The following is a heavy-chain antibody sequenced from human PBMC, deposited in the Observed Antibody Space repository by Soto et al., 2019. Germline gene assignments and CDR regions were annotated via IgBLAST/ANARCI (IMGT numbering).Heavy chain of an antibody. V-gene: IGHV5-51*01. J-gene: IGHJ6*02. CDR2: IYPGDSDT. Sequence: GESLKISCNGSGYIFTSYWIGWVRQMPGKGLEWMGIIYPGDSDTRYSPSFQGQVTISADKSISTAYLQWSSLKASDTAMYYCARYSSSSPFYYYYGMDVWGQGTTVTVSS. CDR3: ARYSSSSPFYYYYGMDV. D-gene: IGHD6-6*01. CDR1: GYIFTSYW.